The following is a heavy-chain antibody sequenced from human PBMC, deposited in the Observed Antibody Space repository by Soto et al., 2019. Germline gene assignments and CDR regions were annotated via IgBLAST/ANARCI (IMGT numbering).Heavy chain of an antibody. J-gene: IGHJ4*02. V-gene: IGHV3-23*01. Sequence: PGGSLRLSCAASGCTFTNYAMSWVRQAPGKGLEWVSTISASGGSTYYVDSVKGRFSISRDNSKNTLYMQMSSLRAEDTARYYCARDAHLHVSWGQGTLVTVSS. CDR1: GCTFTNYA. CDR3: ARDAHLHVS. CDR2: ISASGGST.